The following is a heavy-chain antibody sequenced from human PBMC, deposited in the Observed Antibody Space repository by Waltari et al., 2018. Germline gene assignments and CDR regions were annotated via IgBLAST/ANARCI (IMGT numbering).Heavy chain of an antibody. V-gene: IGHV1-3*01. D-gene: IGHD6-13*01. CDR2: INAGNGNT. J-gene: IGHJ6*02. CDR1: GYTFTSYA. CDR3: ARNPGIAAAGPTGYYYYGMDV. Sequence: QVQLVQSGAEVKKPGASVKVSCKASGYTFTSYAMHWVRQAPGQRLEGMGWINAGNGNTKYSQKFQGRVTITRDTSASTAYMELSSLRSEDTAVYYCARNPGIAAAGPTGYYYYGMDVWGQGTTVTVSS.